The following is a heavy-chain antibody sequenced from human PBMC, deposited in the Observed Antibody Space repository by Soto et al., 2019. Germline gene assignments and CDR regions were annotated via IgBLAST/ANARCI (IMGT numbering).Heavy chain of an antibody. V-gene: IGHV4-31*03. CDR3: ARGWAYCGGDCYTYYFDY. CDR2: IYYSGST. CDR1: GGSISSGGYY. D-gene: IGHD2-21*02. J-gene: IGHJ4*02. Sequence: QVQLQESGPGLVKPSQTLSLTCTVSGGSISSGGYYWSWIRQHPGKGLEWIGYIYYSGSTYYNPSLKSRVTISVDTSKNQFSLKLSSVTAADTAVHYCARGWAYCGGDCYTYYFDYWGQGTLVTVSS.